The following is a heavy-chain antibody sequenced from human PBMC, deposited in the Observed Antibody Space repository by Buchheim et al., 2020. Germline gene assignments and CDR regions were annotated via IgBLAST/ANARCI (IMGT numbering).Heavy chain of an antibody. D-gene: IGHD6-6*01. CDR1: GFTFSSYG. CDR2: IWYDGSNK. J-gene: IGHJ4*02. Sequence: QVQLVESGGGVVQPGRSLRLSCAASGFTFSSYGMHWVRQAPGKGLEWVAVIWYDGSNKYYADSVKGRFTISRDNSKNMLYLQMNSLRAEDTAVYYCARGYSSSSRELDYWGQGTL. CDR3: ARGYSSSSRELDY. V-gene: IGHV3-33*01.